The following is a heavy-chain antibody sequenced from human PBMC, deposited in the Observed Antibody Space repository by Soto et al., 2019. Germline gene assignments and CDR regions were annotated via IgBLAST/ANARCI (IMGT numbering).Heavy chain of an antibody. D-gene: IGHD6-19*01. CDR3: ARNGIAVDWFDP. CDR1: GGSISSYY. Sequence: SETLSLTCTVSGGSISSYYWSWIRQPPGKGLEWIGYIYYSGSTNYNPSLKSRVTISVDTSKNQFSLKLSSVTAADTAVYYCARNGIAVDWFDPWGPGTLVNVSS. CDR2: IYYSGST. V-gene: IGHV4-59*01. J-gene: IGHJ5*02.